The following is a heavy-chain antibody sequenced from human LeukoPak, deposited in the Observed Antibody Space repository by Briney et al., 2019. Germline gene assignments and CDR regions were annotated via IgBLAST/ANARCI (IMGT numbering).Heavy chain of an antibody. CDR1: GFTFGSYA. D-gene: IGHD5-18*01. CDR2: ISSSGSTI. J-gene: IGHJ4*02. V-gene: IGHV3-48*03. CDR3: ARDGGYSYGSDY. Sequence: GGSLRLSCAASGFTFGSYAMNWVRQAPGKGLEWVSYISSSGSTIYYADSVKGRFTISRDNAKNSLYLQMNSLRAEDTAVYYCARDGGYSYGSDYWGQGTLVTVSS.